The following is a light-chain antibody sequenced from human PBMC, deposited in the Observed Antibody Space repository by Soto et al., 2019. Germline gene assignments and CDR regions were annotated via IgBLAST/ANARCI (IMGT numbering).Light chain of an antibody. V-gene: IGLV2-23*02. CDR3: CSYAGNSEV. CDR2: EVT. CDR1: SGDVGGYNL. J-gene: IGLJ1*01. Sequence: QSALTPPASVSGSPGQSITIPCTGTSGDVGGYNLVSWYQQHPGKAPKLMIYEVTERPSGVSHRFSGSKSGNTASLTISGLHPDDEADYYCCSYAGNSEVFGTGTKLTVL.